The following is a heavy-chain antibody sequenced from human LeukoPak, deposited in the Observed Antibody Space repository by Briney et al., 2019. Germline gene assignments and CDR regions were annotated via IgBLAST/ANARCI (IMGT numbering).Heavy chain of an antibody. CDR2: IYYSGST. V-gene: IGHV4-59*01. D-gene: IGHD4-17*01. Sequence: LETLSLTCTVSGGSISSYYWSWIRQPPGKGLEWIGYIYYSGSTNYNPSLKSRVTISVDTSKNQFSLKLSSVTAADTAVYYCARGASYGDYKLWGQGTLVTVSS. CDR1: GGSISSYY. CDR3: ARGASYGDYKL. J-gene: IGHJ4*02.